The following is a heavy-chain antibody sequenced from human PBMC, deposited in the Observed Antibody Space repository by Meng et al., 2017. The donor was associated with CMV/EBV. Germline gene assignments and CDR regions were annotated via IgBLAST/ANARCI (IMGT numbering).Heavy chain of an antibody. V-gene: IGHV3-30*04. CDR1: GFTFSSYA. J-gene: IGHJ4*02. CDR2: ISYDGSNK. D-gene: IGHD3-3*01. Sequence: GGSLRLSCAASGFTFSSYAMHWVRQAPGKGLEWVAVISYDGSNKYYADSVKGRFTISRDNSKNTLYLQMNSLRAEDTAVYYCARGARGLVLRFLEWLSVDYWGQGTLVTVSS. CDR3: ARGARGLVLRFLEWLSVDY.